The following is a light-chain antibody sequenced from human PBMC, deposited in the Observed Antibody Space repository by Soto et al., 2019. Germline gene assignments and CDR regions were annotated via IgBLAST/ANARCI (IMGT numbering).Light chain of an antibody. CDR3: MQALQTPLT. J-gene: IGKJ4*01. CDR1: QSLLHSNGYNY. V-gene: IGKV2-28*01. Sequence: DIVMTQSPLSLPVTPGEPASISCRSSQSLLHSNGYNYLDWYLQKPGQSPQLLIYLGSNRASGVHERFSGSGSCTDFTLKISRVEAEDVGVYYCMQALQTPLTFGGGTKVEIK. CDR2: LGS.